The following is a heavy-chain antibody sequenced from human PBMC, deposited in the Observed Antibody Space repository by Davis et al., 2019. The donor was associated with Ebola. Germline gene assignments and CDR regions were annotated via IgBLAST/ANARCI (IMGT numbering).Heavy chain of an antibody. D-gene: IGHD3-22*01. CDR2: IYYSGST. CDR3: ARYYYDSISYYWHIPYYFDY. V-gene: IGHV4-59*01. CDR1: GGSFSGYY. J-gene: IGHJ4*02. Sequence: SQTLSLTCAVYGGSFSGYYWSWIRQPPGKGLEWIGYIYYSGSTYYNPSLKSRVTISVDTSKNQFSLKLTSVTAADTAVYYCARYYYDSISYYWHIPYYFDYWGLGTLVTVSS.